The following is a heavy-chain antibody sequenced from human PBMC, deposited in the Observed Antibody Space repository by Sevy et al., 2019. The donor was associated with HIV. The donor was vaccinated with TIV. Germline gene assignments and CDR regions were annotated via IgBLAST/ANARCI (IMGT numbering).Heavy chain of an antibody. D-gene: IGHD2-15*01. J-gene: IGHJ3*02. CDR3: TKDLGATLVPGYCHDGTCWTRDGFDI. Sequence: GGSLRLSCAASGFTFDDYAMHWVRQAPGKGLEWVSGVSWNSASIGYAGSVRGRFTISRDNAKNSLSLQMNSLTSEDTAFYYCTKDLGATLVPGYCHDGTCWTRDGFDIWGHGTMVTVSS. CDR1: GFTFDDYA. CDR2: VSWNSASI. V-gene: IGHV3-9*01.